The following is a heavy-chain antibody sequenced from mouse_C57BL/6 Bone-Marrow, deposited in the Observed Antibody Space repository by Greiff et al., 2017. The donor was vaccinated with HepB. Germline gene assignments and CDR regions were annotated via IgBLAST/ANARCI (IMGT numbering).Heavy chain of an antibody. J-gene: IGHJ4*01. CDR2: IDPETGGT. CDR1: GYTFTDYE. V-gene: IGHV1-15*01. D-gene: IGHD1-1*01. Sequence: QVQLQQSGAELVRPGASVTLSCKASGYTFTDYEMHWVKQTPVHGLEWIGAIDPETGGTAYNQKFKGKAILTADKSSSTAYMELRSLTSEDSAVYYCTREVTTVVGKYYAMDYWGQVTSVTVSS. CDR3: TREVTTVVGKYYAMDY.